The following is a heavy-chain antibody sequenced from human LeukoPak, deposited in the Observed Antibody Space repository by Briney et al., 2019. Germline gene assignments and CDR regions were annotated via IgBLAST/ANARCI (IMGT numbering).Heavy chain of an antibody. CDR1: GYTFTSYG. D-gene: IGHD4-11*01. J-gene: IGHJ3*02. V-gene: IGHV1-69*05. CDR3: ARDGKTSPAATVTMRDAFDI. CDR2: IIPIFGTA. Sequence: SVKVSCKASGYTFTSYGISWVRQAPGQGLEWMGGIIPIFGTANYAQKFQGRVTITTDESTSTAYMELSSLRSEDTAVYYCARDGKTSPAATVTMRDAFDIRGQGTMVTVSS.